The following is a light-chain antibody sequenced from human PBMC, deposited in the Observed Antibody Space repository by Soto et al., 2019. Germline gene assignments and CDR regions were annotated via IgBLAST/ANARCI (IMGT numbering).Light chain of an antibody. CDR3: QHDHAWPLT. J-gene: IGKJ5*01. V-gene: IGKV3D-15*01. CDR2: GAS. CDR1: QSINRD. Sequence: EIVLTQSPATLSITPGESATLSCRASQSINRDLAWYEQKPGQTPRRVIYGASTWGTGVPPRFTGSGSGTEFTLTISNLQSEDFTVYYCQHDHAWPLTFCHVTRLEI.